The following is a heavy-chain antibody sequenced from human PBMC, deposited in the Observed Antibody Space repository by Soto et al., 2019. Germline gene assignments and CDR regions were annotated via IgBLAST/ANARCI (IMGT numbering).Heavy chain of an antibody. V-gene: IGHV4-34*01. J-gene: IGHJ6*02. CDR1: GGSFSGYY. D-gene: IGHD1-26*01. CDR3: AREAFLVGATGHLYYYGMDV. CDR2: INHSGST. Sequence: SETLSLTCAVYGGSFSGYYWSWIRQPPGKGLEWIGEINHSGSTNYNPSLKSRVTISVDTSKNQFSLKLSSVTAADTAVYYCAREAFLVGATGHLYYYGMDVWGQGTTVTVSS.